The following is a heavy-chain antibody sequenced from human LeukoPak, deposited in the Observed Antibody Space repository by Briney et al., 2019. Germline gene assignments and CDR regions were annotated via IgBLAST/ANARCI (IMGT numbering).Heavy chain of an antibody. CDR1: GFTFSSYW. CDR3: ARDWYYYDSSGYFY. V-gene: IGHV3-7*03. Sequence: GGSLRLSCAASGFTFSSYWMSWVRQAPGKGLEWVANIKQDGSEKYYEDSVKGRFTISRDNAKNSLYLQMNSLRAEDTAVYYCARDWYYYDSSGYFYWGQGTLVTVSS. J-gene: IGHJ4*02. D-gene: IGHD3-22*01. CDR2: IKQDGSEK.